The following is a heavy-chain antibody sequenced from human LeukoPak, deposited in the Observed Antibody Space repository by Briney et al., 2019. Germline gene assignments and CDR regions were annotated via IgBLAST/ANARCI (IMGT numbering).Heavy chain of an antibody. V-gene: IGHV4-61*01. CDR2: LYESGST. D-gene: IGHD2-15*01. CDR3: AREDCSGGSCRFDY. J-gene: IGHJ4*02. CDR1: GGSISSSSHY. Sequence: KPSETLSLTCIVSGGSISSSSHYWGWIRQPPGKGLAWIGYLYESGSTKYNPSLKSRVTMSADTSKNQFSLRLNSVTPADTAVYFCAREDCSGGSCRFDYWGQGTLVTVSS.